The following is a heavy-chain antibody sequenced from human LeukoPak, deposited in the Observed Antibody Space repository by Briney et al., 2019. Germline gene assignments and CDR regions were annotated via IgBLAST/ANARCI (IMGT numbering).Heavy chain of an antibody. CDR2: INPNSGGT. D-gene: IGHD5-18*01. CDR3: AREFDSRGYSYGR. CDR1: GYTFTGYY. V-gene: IGHV1-2*02. J-gene: IGHJ4*02. Sequence: ASVKVSCKASGYTFTGYYMHWVRQAPGQGLEWMGWINPNSGGTNYAQKFQGRVTMTRDTSISTAYMELSRLRSDDTAVYYCAREFDSRGYSYGRWGQGTLVSVSS.